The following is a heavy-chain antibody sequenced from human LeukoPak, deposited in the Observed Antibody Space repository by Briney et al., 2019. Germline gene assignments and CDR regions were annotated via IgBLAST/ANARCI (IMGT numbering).Heavy chain of an antibody. D-gene: IGHD3-16*01. CDR1: GVTFSSYA. Sequence: GGSLRLSCAASGVTFSSYALSWVRQAPGKGLEWVSAISGGGDSTFYADAVKGRFTVSRDNSKNTLYLQMNSLRAEDTAVYYCAKDLGSSYGFDYWGQGTLVTVSS. CDR3: AKDLGSSYGFDY. CDR2: ISGGGDST. V-gene: IGHV3-23*01. J-gene: IGHJ4*02.